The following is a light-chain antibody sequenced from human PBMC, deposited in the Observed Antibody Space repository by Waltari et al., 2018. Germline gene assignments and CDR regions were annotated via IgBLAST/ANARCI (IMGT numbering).Light chain of an antibody. V-gene: IGKV3-20*01. CDR2: RAS. J-gene: IGKJ1*01. CDR3: QQHGTLPAT. Sequence: EIVLTQSPGTASLSPGERVTLSCRASQSVGSSSLAWYQQKPGQAPRLVIYRASRRATGIPDRFSGSGSGTDFSLTISRLEPEEFAGYYCQQHGTLPATFGQGTKVEIK. CDR1: QSVGSSS.